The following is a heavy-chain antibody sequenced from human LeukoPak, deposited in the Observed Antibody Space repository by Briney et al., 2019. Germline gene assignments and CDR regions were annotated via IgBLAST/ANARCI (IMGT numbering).Heavy chain of an antibody. CDR3: GRGSGWIFDF. CDR2: ISHDGSEK. V-gene: IGHV3-7*01. J-gene: IGHJ4*02. D-gene: IGHD6-19*01. CDR1: GFPFSSHW. Sequence: GGSLRLSCAASGFPFSSHWLSWFRQSPGKGLEWVAHISHDGSEKQYVDSVKGRFTISRDNAKESLYLQMNSLRAEDTAVYYCGRGSGWIFDFGGQGTLVTVSS.